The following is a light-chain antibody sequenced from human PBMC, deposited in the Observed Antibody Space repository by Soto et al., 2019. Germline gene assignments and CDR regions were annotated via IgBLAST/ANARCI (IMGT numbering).Light chain of an antibody. Sequence: EIVLTQSPATLSLSPGERATLSCRASQSVSSNLAWYQQKPGQAPRLLIYDTSNRATDIPARFSGSGSGTDFTLTISSLEPEDFALYYCQHRGNWAFGGGTKVDIK. V-gene: IGKV3-11*01. CDR1: QSVSSN. CDR2: DTS. CDR3: QHRGNWA. J-gene: IGKJ4*01.